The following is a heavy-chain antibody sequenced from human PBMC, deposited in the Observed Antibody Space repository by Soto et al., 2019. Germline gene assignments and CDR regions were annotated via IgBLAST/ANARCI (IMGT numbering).Heavy chain of an antibody. CDR1: GFTFSDYY. V-gene: IGHV3-11*01. D-gene: IGHD3-22*01. J-gene: IGHJ4*02. CDR2: ISSSDNII. Sequence: PGWSLRLSCAASGFTFSDYYMSWIRQAPGKGLEWVSYISSSDNIIYYADSVKGRFTISRDNAKNSLYLQVNSLRAEDTAVYYCARDLGYYDSSGYFDYWGQGTLVTVSS. CDR3: ARDLGYYDSSGYFDY.